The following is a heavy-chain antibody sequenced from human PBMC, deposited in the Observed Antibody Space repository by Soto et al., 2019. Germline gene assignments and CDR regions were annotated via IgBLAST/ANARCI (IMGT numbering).Heavy chain of an antibody. Sequence: QVQLVQSGPEVKKPAASVQVSCKASGYPFTSYGIVWVRQAPGQGLEWMCWISPYSGETRYTEKFQDRLTLTTDRSTSTAYMDLRSLTSDDTAVYFCARGPVAGSDFWGQGTLVIVSS. CDR3: ARGPVAGSDF. CDR2: ISPYSGET. CDR1: GYPFTSYG. J-gene: IGHJ4*02. D-gene: IGHD6-19*01. V-gene: IGHV1-18*01.